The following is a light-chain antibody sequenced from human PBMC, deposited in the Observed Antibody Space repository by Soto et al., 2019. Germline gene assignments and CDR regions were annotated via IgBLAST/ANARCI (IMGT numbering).Light chain of an antibody. V-gene: IGLV2-11*01. CDR1: SSDVGAYIY. J-gene: IGLJ1*01. CDR2: DVI. CDR3: CSYAGSYTHV. Sequence: QSALTQPRSVSGSPGQSVTFSCTGTSSDVGAYIYVSWYQQHPGKAPKLIIYDVIKRPSGVPDRFSGSKSGNTASLTISGLQAEDEADYYCCSYAGSYTHVFGTGTKVTVL.